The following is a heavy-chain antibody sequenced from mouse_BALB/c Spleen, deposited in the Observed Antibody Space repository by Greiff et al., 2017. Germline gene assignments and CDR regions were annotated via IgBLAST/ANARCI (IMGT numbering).Heavy chain of an antibody. D-gene: IGHD2-2*01. V-gene: IGHV2-9*02. CDR1: GFSLTSYG. J-gene: IGHJ4*01. CDR2: IWAGGST. Sequence: VQVVESGPGLVAPSQSLSITCTVSGFSLTSYGVHWVRQPPGKGLEWLGVIWAGGSTNYNSALMSRLSISKDNSKSQVFLKMNSLQTDDTAMYYCARDLYGYDGYAMDYWGQGTSVTVSS. CDR3: ARDLYGYDGYAMDY.